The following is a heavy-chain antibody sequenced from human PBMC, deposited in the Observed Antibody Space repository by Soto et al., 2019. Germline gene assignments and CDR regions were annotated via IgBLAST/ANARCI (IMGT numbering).Heavy chain of an antibody. V-gene: IGHV4-39*02. D-gene: IGHD1-26*01. J-gene: IGHJ5*02. Sequence: QLQLQESGPGLVKPSETLSLTCTVSGGSISSSSYYWGWIRQPPGKGLEWIGSIYYSGSTYYNPSLKHRVTRALATSKHHFSLKLSSVPAADTAVYYCATQEVGGSYVYTFDPWGQGTLVTVSS. CDR3: ATQEVGGSYVYTFDP. CDR1: GGSISSSSYY. CDR2: IYYSGST.